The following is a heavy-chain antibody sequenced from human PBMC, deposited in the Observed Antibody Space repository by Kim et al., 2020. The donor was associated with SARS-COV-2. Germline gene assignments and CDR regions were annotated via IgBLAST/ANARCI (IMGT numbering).Heavy chain of an antibody. CDR1: GFTFSRYA. Sequence: GGSLRLSCAASGFTFSRYAMNWVRQAPGKGLEWVSTISGSGGNTYYADSVKGRFTISRDNSKNTLYLQMNSLRAEDTAVFYCAKRGYSSSSRWFDPWGQGTMVTVSS. D-gene: IGHD6-19*01. CDR3: AKRGYSSSSRWFDP. CDR2: ISGSGGNT. V-gene: IGHV3-23*01. J-gene: IGHJ5*02.